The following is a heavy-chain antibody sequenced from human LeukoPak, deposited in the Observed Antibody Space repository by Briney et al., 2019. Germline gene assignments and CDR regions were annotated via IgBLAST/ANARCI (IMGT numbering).Heavy chain of an antibody. Sequence: ASVKVSCKASGYTFTAYYIHWVRQAPGQGLEWMGWINPNSGGTNYAQKFQGGVTMTRDTSISTAYMELSSLRSEDTAVYYCARGPIGAVAASDAFDIWGRGTMVTVSS. D-gene: IGHD6-19*01. CDR1: GYTFTAYY. V-gene: IGHV1-2*02. J-gene: IGHJ3*02. CDR3: ARGPIGAVAASDAFDI. CDR2: INPNSGGT.